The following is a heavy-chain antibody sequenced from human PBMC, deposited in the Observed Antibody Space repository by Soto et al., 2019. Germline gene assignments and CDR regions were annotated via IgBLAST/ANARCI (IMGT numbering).Heavy chain of an antibody. V-gene: IGHV4-39*01. Sequence: ETLSLTCTVSGGSITSSSYYWGWIRQPPGKGLEWIGSIYYSGSTYYNPSLKSRVTISVDTSKNQFSLKLSSVTAADTAVYYCARLDILTGYYSYFDYWGQGTVVTVSS. CDR3: ARLDILTGYYSYFDY. J-gene: IGHJ4*02. CDR1: GGSITSSSYY. D-gene: IGHD3-9*01. CDR2: IYYSGST.